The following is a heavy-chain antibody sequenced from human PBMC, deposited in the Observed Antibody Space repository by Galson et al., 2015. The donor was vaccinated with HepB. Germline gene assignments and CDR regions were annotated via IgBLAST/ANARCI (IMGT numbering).Heavy chain of an antibody. J-gene: IGHJ3*02. CDR3: ARLLTGYGDYDAFDM. Sequence: SLRLSCAASGFTFSTYTMNWVRQAPGKGLEWLSSISSGSTYMYYADSMKGRFTISRDNAENSLYLQMNSLRAEDTAVYYCARLLTGYGDYDAFDMWGQGTMVTVSS. V-gene: IGHV3-21*01. CDR2: ISSGSTYM. CDR1: GFTFSTYT. D-gene: IGHD4-17*01.